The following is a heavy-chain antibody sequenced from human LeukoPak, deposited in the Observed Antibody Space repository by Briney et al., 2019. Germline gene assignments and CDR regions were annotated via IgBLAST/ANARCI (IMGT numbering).Heavy chain of an antibody. Sequence: GGSLRLSCAASGFTFDDYAMHWVRQAPGKGLEWVSGISWNSGSIGYADSVKGRFTISRDNAKNSLYLQMNSLRAEDTAVYYCAKEAPGYFDYWGQGTLVTVSS. CDR2: ISWNSGSI. CDR3: AKEAPGYFDY. CDR1: GFTFDDYA. V-gene: IGHV3-9*01. J-gene: IGHJ4*02.